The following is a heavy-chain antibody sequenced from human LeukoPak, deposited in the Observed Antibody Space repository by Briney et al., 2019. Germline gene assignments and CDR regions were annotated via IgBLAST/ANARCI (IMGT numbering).Heavy chain of an antibody. D-gene: IGHD3-16*01. J-gene: IGHJ3*02. Sequence: ASVKVSCKASGYTFAKFYIHWVRQAPGQGFEWMGIISPSGGTTSYAQKFQGRVSMTRDTSTSTVYMELSSLRSEDTAVYYCARDNRGERTPGWGYGGFDIWGQGTMVSVSS. CDR1: GYTFAKFY. CDR2: ISPSGGTT. V-gene: IGHV1-46*01. CDR3: ARDNRGERTPGWGYGGFDI.